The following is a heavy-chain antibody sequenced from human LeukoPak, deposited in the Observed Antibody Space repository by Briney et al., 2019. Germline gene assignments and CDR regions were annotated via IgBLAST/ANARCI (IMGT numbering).Heavy chain of an antibody. J-gene: IGHJ4*02. CDR3: ARREWDFWSGYLFDY. CDR2: IYYSGST. V-gene: IGHV4-39*01. D-gene: IGHD3-3*01. CDR1: GGSVSSGSYY. Sequence: SETLSLTCTVSGGSVSSGSYYWSWIRQPPGKGLEWIGYIYYSGSTYYNPSLKSRVTISVDTSKNQFSLKLSSVTDADTAVYYFARREWDFWSGYLFDYWGQGTLVTVSS.